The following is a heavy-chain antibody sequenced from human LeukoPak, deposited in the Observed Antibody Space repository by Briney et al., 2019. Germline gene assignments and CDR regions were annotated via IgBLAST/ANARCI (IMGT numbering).Heavy chain of an antibody. D-gene: IGHD6-13*01. CDR3: ARRTSSSWYLFDY. Sequence: SETLSLTCTVSGGSITSYYCRWIRHPPGEGMEWVGYIYFSGSTNYNPSLKSRVTISVDTSKNQFSLKLSSVTAADTAVYYCARRTSSSWYLFDYWGQGTLVTVSS. J-gene: IGHJ4*02. CDR2: IYFSGST. CDR1: GGSITSYY. V-gene: IGHV4-59*12.